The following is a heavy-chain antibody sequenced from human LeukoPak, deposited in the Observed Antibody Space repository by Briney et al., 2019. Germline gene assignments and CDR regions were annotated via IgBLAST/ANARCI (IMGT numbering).Heavy chain of an antibody. CDR2: IYYSGST. J-gene: IGHJ6*02. CDR1: GGFISSYY. D-gene: IGHD2-8*01. CDR3: AGGSCTNGVCYYYGMDV. Sequence: PSETLSLTCTVSGGFISSYYWSWIRQPPGKGLEWIGYIYYSGSTNYNPSLKSRVTISVDTSKNQFSLKLSSVTAADTAVYYCAGGSCTNGVCYYYGMDVWGQGTTVTVSS. V-gene: IGHV4-59*01.